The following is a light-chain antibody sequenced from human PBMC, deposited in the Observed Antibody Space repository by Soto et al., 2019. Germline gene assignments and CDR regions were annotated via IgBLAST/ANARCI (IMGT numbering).Light chain of an antibody. J-gene: IGKJ2*01. Sequence: DIQLTQSPSSLSASVGDRVTISCRASRTNNNFLSWYQQKPGKAPKLLIYGASTLQSGVPSRFSGSGSGTDFTLTISGLQTEDFAFYFCQESSGPPFFFGQGTKLDIK. CDR3: QESSGPPFF. V-gene: IGKV1-39*01. CDR1: RTNNNF. CDR2: GAS.